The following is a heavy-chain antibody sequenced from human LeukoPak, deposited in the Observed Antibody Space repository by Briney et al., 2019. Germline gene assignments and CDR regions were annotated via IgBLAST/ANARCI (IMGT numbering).Heavy chain of an antibody. CDR1: GGSISSYH. CDR2: IYYSGSA. V-gene: IGHV4-59*01. D-gene: IGHD6-13*01. CDR3: ARANQQLSDLDY. Sequence: SETLSLTCSVSGGSISSYHWSWIRQPPGKGLEWIGYIYYSGSANYNPSLKSRVTISVDTSKNQFSLKLTSVTAADTAVYYCARANQQLSDLDYWGQGTLVTVSS. J-gene: IGHJ4*02.